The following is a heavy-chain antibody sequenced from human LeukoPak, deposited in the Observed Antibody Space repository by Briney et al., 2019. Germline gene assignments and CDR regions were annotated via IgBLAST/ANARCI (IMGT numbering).Heavy chain of an antibody. CDR3: QTYYYDTSGYYYIDQ. Sequence: PGGSLRLSCAGSGFTFSSYAMSWVRQAPGKGLEWVGFIRSKAYGGTTEYAASVKGRFTISRDDSKSIAYLQMNSLKTEDTAVYSCQTYYYDTSGYYYIDQWGQGTLVTVSS. CDR2: IRSKAYGGTT. V-gene: IGHV3-49*04. D-gene: IGHD3-22*01. J-gene: IGHJ4*02. CDR1: GFTFSSYA.